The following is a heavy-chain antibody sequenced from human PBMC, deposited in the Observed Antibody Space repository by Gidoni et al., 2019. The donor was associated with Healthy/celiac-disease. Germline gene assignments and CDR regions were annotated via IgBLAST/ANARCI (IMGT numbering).Heavy chain of an antibody. Sequence: QVQLQESGPGLVKPSGTLSLTCAVSGGSISSSNWWRWVRQPPGKGLEWIGEIYHSGSTNYNPSLKSRVTISVDKSKNQFSLKLSSVTAADTAVYYCARGYDILTGYSGNWFDPWGQGTLVTVSS. J-gene: IGHJ5*02. V-gene: IGHV4-4*02. CDR3: ARGYDILTGYSGNWFDP. CDR1: GGSISSSNW. D-gene: IGHD3-9*01. CDR2: IYHSGST.